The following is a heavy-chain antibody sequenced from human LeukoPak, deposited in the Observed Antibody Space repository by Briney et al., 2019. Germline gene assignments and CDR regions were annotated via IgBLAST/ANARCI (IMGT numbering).Heavy chain of an antibody. Sequence: SETLSLTCAVYSGSFSGYYWSWIRQPPGKGLEWIGEIYHSGSTNYNPSLKSRVTISVDKSKNQFSLKLSSVTAADTAVYYCARVKRGLLWFGELLRGPAFDIWGQGTMVTVSS. CDR3: ARVKRGLLWFGELLRGPAFDI. CDR1: SGSFSGYY. CDR2: IYHSGST. D-gene: IGHD3-10*01. V-gene: IGHV4-34*01. J-gene: IGHJ3*02.